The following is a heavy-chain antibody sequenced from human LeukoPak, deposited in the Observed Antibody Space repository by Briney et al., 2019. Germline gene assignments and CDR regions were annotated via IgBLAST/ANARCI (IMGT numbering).Heavy chain of an antibody. D-gene: IGHD3-9*01. V-gene: IGHV1-8*03. CDR2: MNPNSGNT. CDR3: ARVPKLRYFDWLPLYYYMDV. Sequence: ASVKVSCKASGYTFTSYDINWVRQATGQGLEWMGWMNPNSGNTGYAQKFQGRVTITRNTSISTAYMELSSLRSEDTAVYYCARVPKLRYFDWLPLYYYMDVWGKGTTVTVSS. CDR1: GYTFTSYD. J-gene: IGHJ6*03.